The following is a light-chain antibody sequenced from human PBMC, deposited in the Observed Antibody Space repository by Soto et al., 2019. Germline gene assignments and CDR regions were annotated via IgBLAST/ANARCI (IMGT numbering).Light chain of an antibody. CDR2: AAS. Sequence: IVLTQPPTTLSLSAGEKATLSSPASQSVSSCLAWYQQKPGQSPRLLSYAASNRATGIPGRISGSGSGTDLTLTISRLEPEDFAVYYCHQYGTSPPVTFGQGTRLEI. CDR1: QSVSSC. J-gene: IGKJ5*01. V-gene: IGKV3-11*01. CDR3: HQYGTSPPVT.